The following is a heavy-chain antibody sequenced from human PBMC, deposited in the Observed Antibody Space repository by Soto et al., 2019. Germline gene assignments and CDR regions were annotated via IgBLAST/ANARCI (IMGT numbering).Heavy chain of an antibody. V-gene: IGHV3-53*01. Sequence: QPGGSLRLSCAASGFTVSSNYMSWVRQAPGKGLEWVSVIYSGGSTYYADSVKGRFTISRDNSKNTLYLQMNSLRAEDTAVYYCARSQVAARPDYYYYGMDVWGQGTTVTVSS. J-gene: IGHJ6*02. CDR3: ARSQVAARPDYYYYGMDV. D-gene: IGHD6-6*01. CDR1: GFTVSSNY. CDR2: IYSGGST.